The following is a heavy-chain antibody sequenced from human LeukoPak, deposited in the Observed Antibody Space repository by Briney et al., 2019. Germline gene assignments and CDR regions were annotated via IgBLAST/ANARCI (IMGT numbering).Heavy chain of an antibody. CDR2: IIPIFGTA. V-gene: IGHV1-69*05. D-gene: IGHD3-10*01. Sequence: ASVKVSCKASGGTFNSYAISWVRQAPGQGLEWMGGIIPIFGTANYAQKVQGRVTITTDESTTTAYMELSSLRSEDTAVYYCARDFSGRGVIYFQHWGQGTLVTVSS. J-gene: IGHJ1*01. CDR3: ARDFSGRGVIYFQH. CDR1: GGTFNSYA.